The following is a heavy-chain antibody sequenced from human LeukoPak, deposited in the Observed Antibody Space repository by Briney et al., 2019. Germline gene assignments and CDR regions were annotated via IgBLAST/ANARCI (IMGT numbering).Heavy chain of an antibody. D-gene: IGHD3-3*01. CDR1: GGSFSGYY. CDR2: INHSGST. V-gene: IGHV4-34*01. CDR3: ARGRSYDFWSGQKKNAFDI. Sequence: PSETLSLTCAVCGGSFSGYYWSWIRQPPGKGLEWIGEINHSGSTNYNPSLKSRVTISVDTSKNQFSLKLSSVTAADTAVYYCARGRSYDFWSGQKKNAFDIWGQGTMVTVSS. J-gene: IGHJ3*02.